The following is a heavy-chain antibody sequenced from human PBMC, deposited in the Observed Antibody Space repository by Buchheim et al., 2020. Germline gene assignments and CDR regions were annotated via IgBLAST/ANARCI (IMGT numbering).Heavy chain of an antibody. D-gene: IGHD3-3*01. J-gene: IGHJ6*02. Sequence: EVQLVESGGDLVQPGGSLRLSCAASGFNLSTYWMSWVRQAPGKGLEWVANINQDGSETYSVDSVKDRFTISRDNAKNSLYLQMNSLRADDTAVYFCASETLRLWTTHYYGMDVWGQGTT. V-gene: IGHV3-7*04. CDR2: INQDGSET. CDR3: ASETLRLWTTHYYGMDV. CDR1: GFNLSTYW.